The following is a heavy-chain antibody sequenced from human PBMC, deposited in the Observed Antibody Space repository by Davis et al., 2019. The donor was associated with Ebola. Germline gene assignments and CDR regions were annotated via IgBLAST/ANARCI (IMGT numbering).Heavy chain of an antibody. CDR3: ANDPLGVGTGTFEN. CDR1: GFTFSTYV. Sequence: PGGSLRLSCAASGFTFSTYVMSWVRQAPGKGLEWVSAISGSGEKIYYADSVKGRFTISRDNSKSTLYVQMNSLRDEDTAVYYCANDPLGVGTGTFENWGQGTLVTVSS. J-gene: IGHJ4*02. V-gene: IGHV3-23*01. D-gene: IGHD1-7*01. CDR2: ISGSGEKI.